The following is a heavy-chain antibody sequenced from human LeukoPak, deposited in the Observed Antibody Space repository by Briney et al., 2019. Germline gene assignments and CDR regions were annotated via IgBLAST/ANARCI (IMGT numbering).Heavy chain of an antibody. Sequence: GESLKICCKASGYSFTTYWIGWGRQMPGKGLELMGSIYPGDSDTTYNPSFQGQVTISADKSSSTAYLQWSRLKASDTAMCYCALGVAGRFAFWGQGTLVIVSS. D-gene: IGHD6-19*01. CDR3: ALGVAGRFAF. CDR2: IYPGDSDT. CDR1: GYSFTTYW. J-gene: IGHJ4*02. V-gene: IGHV5-51*01.